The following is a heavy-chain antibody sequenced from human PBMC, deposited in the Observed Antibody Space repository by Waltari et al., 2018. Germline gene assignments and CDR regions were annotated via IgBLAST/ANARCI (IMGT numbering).Heavy chain of an antibody. Sequence: QVQLQQCGAGLLKPSETLSLPCGVSGGPFVGRYWALIRQSPDKGLECIGDINHSGNTNSNPSLKGRVTVSVDPSKSQFSLKLRALTVADTAVYYCVRGRAWSGEYFDIWGRGTLVTVSS. CDR3: VRGRAWSGEYFDI. D-gene: IGHD3-3*01. V-gene: IGHV4-34*02. CDR1: GGPFVGRY. CDR2: INHSGNT. J-gene: IGHJ2*01.